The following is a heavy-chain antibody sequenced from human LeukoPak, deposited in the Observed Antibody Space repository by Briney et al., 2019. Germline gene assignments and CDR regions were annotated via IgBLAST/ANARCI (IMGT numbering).Heavy chain of an antibody. Sequence: GGSLRLSCAASGFTFSSYSMNWVRQAPGKGLEWVSSISSSSSYIYYADSVKCRFTISRDNAKNSLYLQMNSLRAEDTAVYYCARSAAAGRGSWFDPWGQGTLVTVSS. CDR2: ISSSSSYI. CDR3: ARSAAAGRGSWFDP. J-gene: IGHJ5*02. CDR1: GFTFSSYS. V-gene: IGHV3-21*01. D-gene: IGHD6-13*01.